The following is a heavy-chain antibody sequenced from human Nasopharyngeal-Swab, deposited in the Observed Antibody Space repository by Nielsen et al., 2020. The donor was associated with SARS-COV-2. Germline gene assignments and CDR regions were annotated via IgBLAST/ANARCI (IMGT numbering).Heavy chain of an antibody. CDR1: GFTFSSYA. D-gene: IGHD5-18*01. Sequence: GGSLRLSCAASGFTFSSYAMSWVRQAPGKGLEWVSATSGSGGSTYYADSVKGRFTISRDNSKNTLYLQMNSLRAEDTAVYYCAKDGMVRGAFDIWGQGTMVTVSS. V-gene: IGHV3-23*01. J-gene: IGHJ3*02. CDR2: TSGSGGST. CDR3: AKDGMVRGAFDI.